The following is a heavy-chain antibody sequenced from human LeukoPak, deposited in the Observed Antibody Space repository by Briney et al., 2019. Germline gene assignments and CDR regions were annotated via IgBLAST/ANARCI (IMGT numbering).Heavy chain of an antibody. J-gene: IGHJ6*03. Sequence: LTGGSLRLSCAASGFTVSSNYMNWVRQAPGKGLQWVSGISGSGGSTYYADSVKGRFTISRDNSKNTLYLQMNSLRAEDTAVYYCAKPKESYYYYYYMDVWGKGTTVTVSS. D-gene: IGHD3-10*01. CDR1: GFTVSSNY. CDR3: AKPKESYYYYYYMDV. V-gene: IGHV3-23*01. CDR2: ISGSGGST.